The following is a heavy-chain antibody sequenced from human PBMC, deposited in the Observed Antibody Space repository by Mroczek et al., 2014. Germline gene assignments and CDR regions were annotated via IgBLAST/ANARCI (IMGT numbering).Heavy chain of an antibody. J-gene: IGHJ2*01. CDR3: ARAAAAPTRRYFDL. Sequence: QVQLQQWGAGLLKPSETLSLTCAVYGGSFSGYYWSWIRQPPGKGLEWIGEINHSGSTNYNPSLKSRVTISVDTSKNQFSLKLSSVTAADTAVYYCARAAAAPTRRYFDLWGRGTLVTVSS. D-gene: IGHD6-13*01. CDR2: INHSGST. V-gene: IGHV4-34*01. CDR1: GGSFSGYY.